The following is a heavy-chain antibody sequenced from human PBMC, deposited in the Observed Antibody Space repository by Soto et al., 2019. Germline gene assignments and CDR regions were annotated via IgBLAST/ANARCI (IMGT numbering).Heavy chain of an antibody. CDR2: ISAYNGNT. CDR3: ARDRQQLVTGYESWFDP. J-gene: IGHJ5*02. D-gene: IGHD6-13*01. V-gene: IGHV1-18*01. Sequence: QVQLVQSGAEVKKPGASVKVSCKASGYTFTSYGISWVRQAPGQGLEWMGWISAYNGNTNYAQKLQGRVTMTTDTSTSTAYMELRSLRSDDTAVYYCARDRQQLVTGYESWFDPWGQGTLVTVSS. CDR1: GYTFTSYG.